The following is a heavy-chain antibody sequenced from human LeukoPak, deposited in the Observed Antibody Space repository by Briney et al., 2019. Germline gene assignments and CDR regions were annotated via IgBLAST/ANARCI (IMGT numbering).Heavy chain of an antibody. D-gene: IGHD6-19*01. CDR1: GFTFSSYA. CDR3: ARVGEYGGSSGWFDY. V-gene: IGHV3-23*01. J-gene: IGHJ4*02. Sequence: GGSLRLSCAASGFTFSSYAMSWVRQAPGKGLEWVSAISGSGGSTYYADSVKGRFTISRDNSKNTLYLQMNSLRAEDTAVYYCARVGEYGGSSGWFDYWGQGTLDTVSS. CDR2: ISGSGGST.